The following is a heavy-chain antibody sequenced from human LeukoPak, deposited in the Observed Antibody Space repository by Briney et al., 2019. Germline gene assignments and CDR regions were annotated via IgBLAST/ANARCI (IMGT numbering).Heavy chain of an antibody. CDR3: ARRGRYSSGWYGESNWFDP. Sequence: SETLSLTCTVSGGSISSYYWIWIRQPPVKGLEWIGYIYYSESTNYNPSLKSRVTISVDTSKNHFSLKLSSVTAADTAVYYCARRGRYSSGWYGESNWFDPWGQGTLVTVSS. CDR2: IYYSEST. D-gene: IGHD6-19*01. V-gene: IGHV4-59*08. J-gene: IGHJ5*02. CDR1: GGSISSYY.